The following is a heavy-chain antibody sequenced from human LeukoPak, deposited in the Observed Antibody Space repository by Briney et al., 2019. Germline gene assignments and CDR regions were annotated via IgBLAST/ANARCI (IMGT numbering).Heavy chain of an antibody. D-gene: IGHD6-13*01. CDR1: GFTFSNYW. Sequence: GGSLRLSCAASGFTFSNYWMHWVRQAPGKGLVWVSRINSDGRSTNYADSVKGRFTISRDNSKNTLYLQMNSLRAEDTAVYYCAKGAGRWQQLVNDDAFDIWGQGTMVTVSS. V-gene: IGHV3-74*01. CDR2: INSDGRST. J-gene: IGHJ3*02. CDR3: AKGAGRWQQLVNDDAFDI.